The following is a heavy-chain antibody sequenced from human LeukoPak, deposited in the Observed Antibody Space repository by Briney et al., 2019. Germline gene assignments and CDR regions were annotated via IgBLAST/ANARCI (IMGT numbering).Heavy chain of an antibody. Sequence: ASVKVSCKASGYTFTNYDINWVRQATGQGLEWMGWMNPNSGNTGYAQKFQGRVTMTRNTSISTVYMELSSLRSEDTAVYYCARGPPGYYYGSGSYTNPFDYWGQGTLVTVSS. J-gene: IGHJ4*02. CDR3: ARGPPGYYYGSGSYTNPFDY. V-gene: IGHV1-8*01. D-gene: IGHD3-10*01. CDR2: MNPNSGNT. CDR1: GYTFTNYD.